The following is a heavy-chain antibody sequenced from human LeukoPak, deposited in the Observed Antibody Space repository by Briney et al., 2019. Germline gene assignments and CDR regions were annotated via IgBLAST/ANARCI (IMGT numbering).Heavy chain of an antibody. D-gene: IGHD3-10*01. Sequence: GGSLRLSCAASGFTFSSYAMSWVRQAPGKGLEWVSAISGSGGSTYYADSVKGRFTISRDNSRNTLYLQMNSLRAEDTAVYYCARNTPYGSGSSFDPWGQGTLVTVSS. CDR2: ISGSGGST. J-gene: IGHJ5*02. V-gene: IGHV3-23*01. CDR3: ARNTPYGSGSSFDP. CDR1: GFTFSSYA.